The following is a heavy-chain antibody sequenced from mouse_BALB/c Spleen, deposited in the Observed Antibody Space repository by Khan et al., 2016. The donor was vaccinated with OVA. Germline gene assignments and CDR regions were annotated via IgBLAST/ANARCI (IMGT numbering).Heavy chain of an antibody. V-gene: IGHV1-77*01. CDR2: ISPGSGDT. Sequence: QVQLKQSGAELVRPGASVKLSCTASGYCFTDYYINWVKQRTGQGLEWIGEISPGSGDTCYNEKFKGKATLTADTSSSPAYMQLSSLTSEASAVYYYARRNYFGYAFAYWGQGTLVTVSA. J-gene: IGHJ3*01. CDR1: GYCFTDYY. D-gene: IGHD1-2*01. CDR3: ARRNYFGYAFAY.